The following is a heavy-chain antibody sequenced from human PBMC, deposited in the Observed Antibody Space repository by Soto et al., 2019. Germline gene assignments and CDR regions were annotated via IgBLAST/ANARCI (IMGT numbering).Heavy chain of an antibody. CDR3: ARDPSEGRVGNWFES. J-gene: IGHJ5*01. CDR2: ISSSTSYV. D-gene: IGHD2-2*01. Sequence: EVQLVESGGGLVKPGGSLRLSCAASGFTFSRYDMNWLRQAPGKGLEWVASISSSTSYVYYADSVKGRFSTSRDNAKNILYLEMYGLRTEDTAVYYCARDPSEGRVGNWFESWGQGTLVTVSS. V-gene: IGHV3-21*02. CDR1: GFTFSRYD.